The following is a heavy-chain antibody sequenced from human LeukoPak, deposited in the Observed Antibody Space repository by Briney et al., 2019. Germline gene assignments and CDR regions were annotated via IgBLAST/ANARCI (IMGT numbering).Heavy chain of an antibody. CDR2: ISGSGGST. Sequence: PGGSLRLSCAASGFTFSSYAMSWVRQAPGKGLEWVSAISGSGGSTYYADSVKGRFTISRDNSKNALYLQMNRLRAEDTAVYYCAPPSKSYYYGSGDAFDMWGQGTMVTVSS. CDR3: APPSKSYYYGSGDAFDM. D-gene: IGHD3-10*01. J-gene: IGHJ3*02. CDR1: GFTFSSYA. V-gene: IGHV3-23*01.